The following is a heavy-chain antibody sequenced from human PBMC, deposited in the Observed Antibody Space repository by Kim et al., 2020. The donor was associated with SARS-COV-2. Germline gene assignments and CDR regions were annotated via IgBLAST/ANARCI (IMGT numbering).Heavy chain of an antibody. CDR3: AGKYYDSSGHIF. D-gene: IGHD3-22*01. Sequence: NYAQKFHGRVTITADKSTSTAYMELSSLRSEDTAVYYCAGKYYDSSGHIFWGQGTLVTVSS. V-gene: IGHV1-69*02. J-gene: IGHJ4*02.